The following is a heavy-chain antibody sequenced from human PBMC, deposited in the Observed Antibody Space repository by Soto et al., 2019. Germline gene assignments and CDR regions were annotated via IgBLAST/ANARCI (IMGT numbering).Heavy chain of an antibody. V-gene: IGHV3-33*03. Sequence: QGQLVESGGGVVQPGRSLRLSCVASGFDFKTYGMHWVRQAPGKGLEWVAVIGFDGTNIHYSDSVRGRFSISRDNSENMVSLQMNSLRVEDTALDYCVRTACVINNWSSRWVRWGQGTLVTV. CDR3: VRTACVINNWSSRWVR. J-gene: IGHJ4*02. D-gene: IGHD1-20*01. CDR1: GFDFKTYG. CDR2: IGFDGTNI.